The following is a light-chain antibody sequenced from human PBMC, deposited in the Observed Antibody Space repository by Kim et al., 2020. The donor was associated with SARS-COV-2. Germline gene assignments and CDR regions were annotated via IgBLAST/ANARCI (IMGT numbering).Light chain of an antibody. J-gene: IGLJ3*02. CDR3: CSSTGTSWV. V-gene: IGLV2-11*01. CDR2: DVS. CDR1: GSDVGGYNF. Sequence: QSVLTQPRSVSGSPGQSVAISCTGSGSDVGGYNFVSWFQHHPGAAPKLLIYDVSQRPPGVPDRFSGSKSGNTASLTISGLQADDEADYYCCSSTGTSWVFGGGTQLTVL.